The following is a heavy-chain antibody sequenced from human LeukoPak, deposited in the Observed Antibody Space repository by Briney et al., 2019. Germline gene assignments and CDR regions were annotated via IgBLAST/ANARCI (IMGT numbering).Heavy chain of an antibody. D-gene: IGHD2-21*01. CDR3: AKLVNY. Sequence: GGSLRLSCVAPGFTFSSSSMSWVRQAPGKGLECVSSIRASDGRTYYGDSVEGRFTISRDNSKNTLYLQMNSLRAEDTAVYYCAKLVNYWGQGLLVTVSS. V-gene: IGHV3-23*01. CDR2: IRASDGRT. J-gene: IGHJ4*02. CDR1: GFTFSSSS.